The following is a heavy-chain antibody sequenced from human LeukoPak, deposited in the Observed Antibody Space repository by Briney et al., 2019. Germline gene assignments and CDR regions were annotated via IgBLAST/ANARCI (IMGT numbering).Heavy chain of an antibody. CDR1: GFSFSNYG. J-gene: IGHJ3*01. V-gene: IGHV3-33*06. Sequence: GGSLRLSCAASGFSFSNYGMHWVRQAPGKGLECVAVIWSDGINRFYRDSVRGRFTFSRDNSKNTLSLQMYSLRVEDTAVYYCVKERGPFDGFDVWGQGTMVTVSP. CDR3: VKERGPFDGFDV. CDR2: IWSDGINR.